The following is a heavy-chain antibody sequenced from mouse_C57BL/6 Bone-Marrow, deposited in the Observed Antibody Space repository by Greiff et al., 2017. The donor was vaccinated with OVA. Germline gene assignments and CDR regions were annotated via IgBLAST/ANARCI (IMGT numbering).Heavy chain of an antibody. Sequence: QVQLKQPGAELVKPGASVKVSCKASGYTFTSYWMHWVKQRPGQGLEWIGRIHPSDSDTNYNQKFKGKATLTVDKSSSPAYMQLSSLTSEDSAVYYCAISLEGLLRRSWFAYWGQGTLVTVSA. V-gene: IGHV1-74*01. CDR1: GYTFTSYW. D-gene: IGHD1-1*01. J-gene: IGHJ3*01. CDR3: AISLEGLLRRSWFAY. CDR2: IHPSDSDT.